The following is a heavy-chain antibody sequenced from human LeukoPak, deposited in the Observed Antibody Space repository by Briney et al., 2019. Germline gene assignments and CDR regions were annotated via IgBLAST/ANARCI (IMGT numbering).Heavy chain of an antibody. CDR1: GDSISGSPYY. V-gene: IGHV4-39*01. Sequence: SETLSLTCTVSGDSISGSPYYWAWIRQTPGKGFEWIGSIYHKGNTHYNPSLKSRVVISVDTSKNQFSLKVASLTAADTAVYYCARPPDLAATGYWGQGTLVTVSS. CDR3: ARPPDLAATGY. J-gene: IGHJ4*02. CDR2: IYHKGNT. D-gene: IGHD1-1*01.